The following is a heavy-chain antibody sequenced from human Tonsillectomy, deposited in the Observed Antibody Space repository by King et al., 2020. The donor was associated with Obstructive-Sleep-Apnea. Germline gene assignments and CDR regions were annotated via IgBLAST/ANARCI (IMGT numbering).Heavy chain of an antibody. CDR3: AKCYNSGSYYNGPRG. V-gene: IGHV3-30*18. CDR2: ISYDGINK. J-gene: IGHJ4*02. CDR1: GFTFSSYG. D-gene: IGHD3-10*01. Sequence: VQLVESGGGVVQPGGSLRLSCAASGFTFSSYGMHWVRQAPGKGVGWVAVISYDGINKYLAESVKGRFTISRDNSKNTLYLQMNSLRAEDTAMYYCAKCYNSGSYYNGPRGWGQGTLVTVSS.